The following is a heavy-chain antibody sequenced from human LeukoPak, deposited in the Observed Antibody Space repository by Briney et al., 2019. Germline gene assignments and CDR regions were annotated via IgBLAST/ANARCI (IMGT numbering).Heavy chain of an antibody. CDR2: ISWNSGSI. Sequence: PGGSLRLSCAASGFTFDDYAMHWVRQAPGKGLEWVSGISWNSGSIGYADSVKGRFTISRDNAKNSLYLQMNSLRAEDTALYYCAKDSRAQSAAAGASFDYWGQGTLVTVSS. CDR1: GFTFDDYA. CDR3: AKDSRAQSAAAGASFDY. J-gene: IGHJ4*02. V-gene: IGHV3-9*01. D-gene: IGHD6-13*01.